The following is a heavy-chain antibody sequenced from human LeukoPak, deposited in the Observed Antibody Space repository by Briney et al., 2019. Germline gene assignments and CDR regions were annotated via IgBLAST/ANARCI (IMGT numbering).Heavy chain of an antibody. Sequence: SETLSLTCIVSGGSISSYFWSWIRQPPGKGLEWIGYISNSGSTNYNPSLKSRVTISADTSKNQFSLKLSSVTAADTAVYYCARGLRDWGQGTLVTVSS. V-gene: IGHV4-59*12. J-gene: IGHJ4*02. CDR1: GGSISSYF. CDR2: ISNSGST. CDR3: ARGLRD.